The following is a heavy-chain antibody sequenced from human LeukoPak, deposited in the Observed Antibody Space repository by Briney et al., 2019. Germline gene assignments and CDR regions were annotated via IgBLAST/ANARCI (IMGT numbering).Heavy chain of an antibody. D-gene: IGHD3-9*01. CDR3: ARSPGYYDILTGYYANYFDY. Sequence: SETLSLTCTVSGGSISSGGYYWSWIRQHPWKGLEWIGYIYYSESTYYNPSLKSRVTISVDTSKNQFSLKLGSVTAADTAVYYCARSPGYYDILTGYYANYFDYWGQGTLVTVSS. J-gene: IGHJ4*02. V-gene: IGHV4-31*03. CDR2: IYYSEST. CDR1: GGSISSGGYY.